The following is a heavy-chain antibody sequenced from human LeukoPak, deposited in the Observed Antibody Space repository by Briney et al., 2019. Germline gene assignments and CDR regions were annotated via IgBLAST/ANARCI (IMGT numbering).Heavy chain of an antibody. CDR1: GFTFSSYG. CDR3: ARAGYCSGGSCYGSDY. CDR2: IWYDGSIQ. D-gene: IGHD2-15*01. J-gene: IGHJ4*02. Sequence: GGSLRLSCAASGFTFSSYGMHWVRQALTKGLEWVATIWYDGSIQYYADPVKGRFTISRDNSKNTLYLQMDSLRAEDTAVYYCARAGYCSGGSCYGSDYWGQGTLVSVSS. V-gene: IGHV3-33*01.